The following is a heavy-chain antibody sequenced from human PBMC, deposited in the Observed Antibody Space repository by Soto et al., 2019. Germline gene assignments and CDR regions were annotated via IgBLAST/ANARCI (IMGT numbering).Heavy chain of an antibody. Sequence: GGSLRLSCAASGFTFSSYSMNWVRQAPEQGLEWISSISSSSTSIYYADSLKGRFTISRDNAKNSLFLQMNSLRAEDTAVYYCARGSTVTSGGRWFDPWGRGTLVTVSS. J-gene: IGHJ5*02. CDR2: ISSSSTSI. D-gene: IGHD4-4*01. CDR3: ARGSTVTSGGRWFDP. CDR1: GFTFSSYS. V-gene: IGHV3-21*01.